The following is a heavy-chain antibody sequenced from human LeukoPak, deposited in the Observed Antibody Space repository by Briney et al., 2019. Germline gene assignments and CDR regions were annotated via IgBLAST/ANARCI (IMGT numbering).Heavy chain of an antibody. V-gene: IGHV3-33*06. J-gene: IGHJ4*02. CDR1: GFTFSSYG. D-gene: IGHD4-11*01. Sequence: GRSLRLSCAASGFTFSSYGMHWVRQAPGKGLEWVAVIWYDGSNKYYADSVKGRFTISRDNSKNTLYLQMNSLRAEDTALYYCAKDAQRGFDYSNSLEHWGQGSLVTVSS. CDR3: AKDAQRGFDYSNSLEH. CDR2: IWYDGSNK.